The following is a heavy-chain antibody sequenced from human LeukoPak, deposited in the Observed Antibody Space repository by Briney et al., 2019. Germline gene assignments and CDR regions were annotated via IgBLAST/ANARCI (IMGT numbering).Heavy chain of an antibody. Sequence: ASVKVSCKASGYTFTGYYMHWVRQAPGQGLEWMGWINPNSGGTNYAQKFQGWVTMTRDTSISTAYMELSRLRSDDTAVYYCARGVITMVRGAIIGPTYYFDYWGQGTLVTVSS. V-gene: IGHV1-2*04. J-gene: IGHJ4*02. CDR3: ARGVITMVRGAIIGPTYYFDY. CDR1: GYTFTGYY. D-gene: IGHD3-10*01. CDR2: INPNSGGT.